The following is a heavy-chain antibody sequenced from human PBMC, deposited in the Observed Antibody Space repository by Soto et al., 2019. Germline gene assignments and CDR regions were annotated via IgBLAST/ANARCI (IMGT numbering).Heavy chain of an antibody. D-gene: IGHD7-27*01. J-gene: IGHJ4*02. V-gene: IGHV3-23*01. CDR2: ISGTDGAT. CDR1: VLTFSSYA. Sequence: PGGALRLSCSASVLTFSSYAMSWVRQTSGNWLQWVSTISGTDGATYYAASVKGRFTISRDNSQNILYLQMNNLRAEDTAIYYCAKYAGFSPGVRFNFDYWGQGTLVTVSS. CDR3: AKYAGFSPGVRFNFDY.